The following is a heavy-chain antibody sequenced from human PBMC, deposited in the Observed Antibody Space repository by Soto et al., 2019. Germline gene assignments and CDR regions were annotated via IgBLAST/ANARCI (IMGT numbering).Heavy chain of an antibody. J-gene: IGHJ6*02. D-gene: IGHD2-21*02. CDR1: GLSLRTTGVG. CDR2: LYWDDEK. V-gene: IGHV2-5*02. Sequence: KESGPTLVKPTQTLTLTCTVSGLSLRTTGVGVGWVRQPPGKALEWLALLYWDDEKRYSPSLRSRLTIAKDISEKQVVLTLTNIDTVDTATYYCVQSRCGGDCPEIYSSHAYNGLDVWGQGTTVTVSS. CDR3: VQSRCGGDCPEIYSSHAYNGLDV.